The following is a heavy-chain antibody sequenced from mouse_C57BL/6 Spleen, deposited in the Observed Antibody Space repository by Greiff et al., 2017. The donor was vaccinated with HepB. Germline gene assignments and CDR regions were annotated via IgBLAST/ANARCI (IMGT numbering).Heavy chain of an antibody. Sequence: VQLQQPGAELVKPGASVKLSCKASGYTFTSYWMHWVKQRPGQGLEWIGMIHPNSGSTNYNEKFKSKATLTVDKSSSTAYMQLSSLTSEDSAVYYCARGYDSHYYAMDYWGQGTSVTVSS. J-gene: IGHJ4*01. V-gene: IGHV1-64*01. CDR1: GYTFTSYW. D-gene: IGHD2-4*01. CDR3: ARGYDSHYYAMDY. CDR2: IHPNSGST.